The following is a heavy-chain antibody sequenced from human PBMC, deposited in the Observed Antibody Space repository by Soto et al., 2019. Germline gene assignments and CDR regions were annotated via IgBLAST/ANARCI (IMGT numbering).Heavy chain of an antibody. CDR2: IYYSGST. V-gene: IGHV4-39*01. Sequence: SETLSLTCTVSGGSISSSSYYWGWIRQPPGKGLEWIGSIYYSGSTYYNPSLKSRVTISVDTSKNQFSLKLSSVTAADTAVYYCASPYIGYEIDYYYYYMDVWGKGTTVTVSS. J-gene: IGHJ6*03. CDR3: ASPYIGYEIDYYYYYMDV. D-gene: IGHD5-12*01. CDR1: GGSISSSSYY.